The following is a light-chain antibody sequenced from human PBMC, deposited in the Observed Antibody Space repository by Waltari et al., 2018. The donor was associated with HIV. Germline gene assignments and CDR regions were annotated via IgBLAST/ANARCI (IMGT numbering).Light chain of an antibody. CDR3: QQSYSTLYT. V-gene: IGKV1-39*01. J-gene: IGKJ2*01. CDR2: AAS. CDR1: QSISSY. Sequence: DIQMTQSPSSLSASVEDRVTITCRARQSISSYLNWYQQKPGKAPKLLIYAASSLQSGVPSRFSGSGAGTDFTLTISSLQPEEFATYYCQQSYSTLYTFGQGTKL.